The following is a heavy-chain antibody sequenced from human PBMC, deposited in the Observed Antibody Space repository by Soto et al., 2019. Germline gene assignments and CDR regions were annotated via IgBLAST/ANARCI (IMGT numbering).Heavy chain of an antibody. V-gene: IGHV3-30*18. J-gene: IGHJ2*01. CDR1: GFTFSSYG. CDR3: AKDGSDMVRGAWRWYFDL. D-gene: IGHD3-10*01. Sequence: PGGSLRLSCAASGFTFSSYGMHWVRQAPGKGLEWVAVISYDGSNKYYADSVKGRFTISRDNSKNTLYLQMNSLRAEDTAVYYCAKDGSDMVRGAWRWYFDLWGRGTLVTVSS. CDR2: ISYDGSNK.